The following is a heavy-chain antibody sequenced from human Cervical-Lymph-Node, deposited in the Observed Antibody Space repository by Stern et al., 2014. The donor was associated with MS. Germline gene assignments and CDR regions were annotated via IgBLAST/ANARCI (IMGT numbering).Heavy chain of an antibody. CDR3: ATKAPPYCSGASCYEY. J-gene: IGHJ4*02. CDR2: ISYDGSKE. V-gene: IGHV3-30*04. Sequence: QVQLVQSGGGVVPPGRSLSLSCAASGFTFSSLAMHWVRQAPGKGLEWASLISYDGSKEYHADSVKGRFTISRDNSKNSLYLQLNSLRVEDTAVYYCATKAPPYCSGASCYEYWGQGTLVTVSS. CDR1: GFTFSSLA. D-gene: IGHD2-15*01.